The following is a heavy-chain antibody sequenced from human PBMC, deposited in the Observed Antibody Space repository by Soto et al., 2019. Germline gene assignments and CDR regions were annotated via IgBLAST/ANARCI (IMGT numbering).Heavy chain of an antibody. CDR2: ISYDGSNK. D-gene: IGHD3-10*01. CDR1: GFTFSTYA. CDR3: ARDLDYYGSGSPLDS. V-gene: IGHV3-30-3*01. J-gene: IGHJ4*02. Sequence: PGGSLRLSCAASGFTFSTYAMHWVRQAPGKGLEWVTLISYDGSNKDYADSVKGRFTISRDNSKNTLYLQMNSLRAEDTAVYFCARDLDYYGSGSPLDSWGQGTXVTVSS.